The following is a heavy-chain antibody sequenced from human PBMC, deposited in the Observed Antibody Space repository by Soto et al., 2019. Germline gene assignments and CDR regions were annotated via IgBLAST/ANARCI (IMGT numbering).Heavy chain of an antibody. CDR2: ISPSSSE. J-gene: IGHJ4*02. Sequence: GGSLRLSCAASGFTFSSYSMNWVRQAPGKGPEWVSNISPSSSEYYADSVKGRFTVSRDNAKNSMSLQMNSLRAEDTALYYCVRDKPVGEAERPYSWGQGTLVTVSS. CDR3: VRDKPVGEAERPYS. CDR1: GFTFSSYS. V-gene: IGHV3-48*01. D-gene: IGHD1-1*01.